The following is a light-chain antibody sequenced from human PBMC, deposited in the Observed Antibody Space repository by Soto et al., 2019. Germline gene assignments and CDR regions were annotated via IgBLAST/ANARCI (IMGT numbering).Light chain of an antibody. V-gene: IGLV2-14*01. CDR2: DVS. Sequence: QSALTQPASVSGSPGQSITISCTGTSSDVGGYNYVSWHQQHPGKAPKLMIYDVSYRPSGVSNRFSGSKSGNTASLTISGLQAEDEAGYYCSSYTTSSTYVFGTGTKVTVL. CDR1: SSDVGGYNY. J-gene: IGLJ1*01. CDR3: SSYTTSSTYV.